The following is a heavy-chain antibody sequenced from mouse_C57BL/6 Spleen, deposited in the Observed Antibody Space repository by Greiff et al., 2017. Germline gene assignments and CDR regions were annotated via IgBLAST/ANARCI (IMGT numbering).Heavy chain of an antibody. J-gene: IGHJ1*03. V-gene: IGHV5-16*01. CDR2: INYDGSST. D-gene: IGHD1-1*01. CDR1: GFTFSDYY. CDR3: ARDGSSYDGYFDV. Sequence: EVTLVESEGGLVQPGSSMKLSCTASGFTFSDYYMAWVRQVPEKGLEWVANINYDGSSTYYLDSLKSRFIISRDNAKNILYLQMSSLKSEDTATYYCARDGSSYDGYFDVWGTGTTVTVSS.